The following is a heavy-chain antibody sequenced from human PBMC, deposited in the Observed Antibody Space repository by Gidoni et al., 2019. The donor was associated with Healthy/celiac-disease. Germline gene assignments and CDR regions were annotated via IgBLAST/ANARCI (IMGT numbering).Heavy chain of an antibody. V-gene: IGHV3-33*01. Sequence: QVQLVASGGGVVQPGRSLRLSCAASGFTFSSYGMHWVRQAPGKGLEWVAVIWYDGSNKYYADSVKGRFTISRDNSKNTLYLQMNSLRAEDTAVYYCARDRDYGGLDIWGQGTMVTVSS. J-gene: IGHJ3*02. CDR3: ARDRDYGGLDI. D-gene: IGHD4-17*01. CDR1: GFTFSSYG. CDR2: IWYDGSNK.